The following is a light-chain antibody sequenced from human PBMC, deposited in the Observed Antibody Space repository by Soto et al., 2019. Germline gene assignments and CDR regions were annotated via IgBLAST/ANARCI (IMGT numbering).Light chain of an antibody. CDR1: NSDVGAFKY. CDR3: SSFTNSRVL. V-gene: IGLV2-14*03. Sequence: QSVLTQPASVSGSLGQSITISCTATNSDVGAFKYVSWYQQHPGKVPKLVIYDVTHRPSGISNRFSASKSGNTASLTISGLQAEDEADYYCSSFTNSRVLFGGGTKVTVL. CDR2: DVT. J-gene: IGLJ2*01.